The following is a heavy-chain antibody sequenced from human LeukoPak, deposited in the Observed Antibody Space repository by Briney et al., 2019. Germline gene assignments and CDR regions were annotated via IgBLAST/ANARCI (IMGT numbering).Heavy chain of an antibody. Sequence: PGGSLRLSCAASEFTFSNYAISWVRQAPGKGLEWVSDRTGTGHSTYYADSVKGRFTISRDNAKNTLYLQMNSLRAEDKAPYYCSRARPVDDPYSDYYLDVWGKGTTVTVSS. CDR3: SRARPVDDPYSDYYLDV. CDR1: EFTFSNYA. J-gene: IGHJ6*03. D-gene: IGHD4-11*01. CDR2: RTGTGHST. V-gene: IGHV3-23*01.